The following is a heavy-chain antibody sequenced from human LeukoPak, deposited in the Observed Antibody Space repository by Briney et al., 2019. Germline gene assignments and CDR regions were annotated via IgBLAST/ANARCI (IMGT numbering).Heavy chain of an antibody. CDR1: GYTFTSYA. V-gene: IGHV7-4-1*02. CDR2: INPNTGNP. J-gene: IGHJ4*02. Sequence: GASVKVSCKASGYTFTSYAMNWVRQAPGQGLEWMGWINPNTGNPTYAQGFTGRFVFSLDTSVSTTYLQISSLKAEDTAVYYCARITDSYGYRAFDYWGQGTLVTVSS. CDR3: ARITDSYGYRAFDY. D-gene: IGHD5-18*01.